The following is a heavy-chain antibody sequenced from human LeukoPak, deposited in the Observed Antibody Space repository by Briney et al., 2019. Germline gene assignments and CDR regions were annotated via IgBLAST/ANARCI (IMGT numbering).Heavy chain of an antibody. V-gene: IGHV3-23*01. J-gene: IGHJ3*02. CDR3: ARDLTGWGAFDI. CDR1: GFTFSSYG. Sequence: GGSLRLSCAASGFTFSSYGMSWVRQAPGKGLEWVSAISGSGGSTYYADSVKGRFTISRDNSKNKLYLQMNSLRAEDTAVYYCARDLTGWGAFDIWGQGTMVTVSS. CDR2: ISGSGGST. D-gene: IGHD3-9*01.